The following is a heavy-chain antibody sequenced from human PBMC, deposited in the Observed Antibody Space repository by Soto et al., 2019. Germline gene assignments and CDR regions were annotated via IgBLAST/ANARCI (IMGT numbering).Heavy chain of an antibody. D-gene: IGHD2-2*01. Sequence: VLLVQSGAEVKKPGSSVRFSGKASGGTFSRYSITWVRQAPGHGLEWIGRIIPIFGIASYAQKFQGRVTITADESTSTAYMELSSLRYDDTAVYYCAREDRDRETGLVPAAIDGMDVWGQGTTVTVSS. CDR1: GGTFSRYS. CDR3: AREDRDRETGLVPAAIDGMDV. V-gene: IGHV1-69*08. J-gene: IGHJ6*02. CDR2: IIPIFGIA.